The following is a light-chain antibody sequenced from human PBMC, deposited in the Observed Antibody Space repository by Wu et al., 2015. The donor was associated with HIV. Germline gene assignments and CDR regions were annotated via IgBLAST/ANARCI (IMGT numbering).Light chain of an antibody. CDR3: QQYYDWPPVT. J-gene: IGKJ4*01. Sequence: EIVMTQSPATLSVSPGERATLSCRASQSVSSKFAWYQQKPGQAPGLLIYDASTRATGIPARFSGTGSGTEFTLTINNMQSEDFAVYFCQQYYDWPPVTFGGGTKVEI. CDR2: DAS. CDR1: QSVSSK. V-gene: IGKV3D-15*01.